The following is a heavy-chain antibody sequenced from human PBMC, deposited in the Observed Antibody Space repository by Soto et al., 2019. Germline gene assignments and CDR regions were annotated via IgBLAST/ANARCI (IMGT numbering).Heavy chain of an antibody. D-gene: IGHD3-3*01. J-gene: IGHJ4*02. CDR1: GFSFRDSA. Sequence: GGSLRLSCSASGFSFRDSAMRWVRQAPGKELEYVSAISTHGRNTYYADSVKGRFTISRDNSKNTVHLQMSSLRVEDTAVYYCVRDVFGVVIFDSWGQGXPVTVSS. CDR3: VRDVFGVVIFDS. CDR2: ISTHGRNT. V-gene: IGHV3-64D*08.